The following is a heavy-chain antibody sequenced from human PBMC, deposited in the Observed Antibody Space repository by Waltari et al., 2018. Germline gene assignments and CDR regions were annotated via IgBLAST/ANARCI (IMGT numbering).Heavy chain of an antibody. CDR1: GFTFSSYA. D-gene: IGHD3-16*02. CDR3: AKTLISFLVY. CDR2: IYRGGSST. Sequence: EVQLLESGGGLVQPGGSLRLSSAASGFTFSSYAMSWVRQAPGKGRDWVAVIYRGGSSTCSADAVEGRLTISRENSNNVLYLKMTSLRAADASVYYCAKTLISFLVYWGQGTLVTVSS. V-gene: IGHV3-23*03. J-gene: IGHJ4*02.